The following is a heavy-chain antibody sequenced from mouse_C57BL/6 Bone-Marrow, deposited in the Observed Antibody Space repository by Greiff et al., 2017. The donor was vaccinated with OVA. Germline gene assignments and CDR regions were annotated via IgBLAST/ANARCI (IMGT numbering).Heavy chain of an antibody. J-gene: IGHJ1*03. CDR1: GFSLTSYG. CDR2: IWRGGST. CDR3: AKYYYGNYDWYFDV. V-gene: IGHV2-5*01. Sequence: QVQLKESGPGLVQPSQSLSITCTVSGFSLTSYGVHWVRQSPGKGLEWLGVIWRGGSTDYNAAFMSRLSITKDNSKSQVFFKMNSLQADDTAIYYCAKYYYGNYDWYFDVWGTGTTVTVSS. D-gene: IGHD2-1*01.